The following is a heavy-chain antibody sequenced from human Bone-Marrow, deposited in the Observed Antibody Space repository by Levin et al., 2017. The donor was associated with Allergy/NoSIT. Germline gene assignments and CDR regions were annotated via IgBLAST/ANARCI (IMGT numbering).Heavy chain of an antibody. CDR2: MSDDGDYK. Sequence: QPGGSLRLSCVASGFSIGIYAMHWVRQAPGKGLEWVAVMSDDGDYKYIADSVKGRFTISRDNSRNTVYLQMNSLRREDTAIYYCVKDRLKWIQVWHSLDSWGQGTLVSVSS. D-gene: IGHD5-18*01. J-gene: IGHJ4*02. CDR3: VKDRLKWIQVWHSLDS. CDR1: GFSIGIYA. V-gene: IGHV3-30*04.